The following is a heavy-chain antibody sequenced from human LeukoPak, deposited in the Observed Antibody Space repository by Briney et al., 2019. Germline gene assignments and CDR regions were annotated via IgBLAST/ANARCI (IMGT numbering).Heavy chain of an antibody. CDR1: GYTFTGYY. D-gene: IGHD3-3*01. V-gene: IGHV1-2*02. Sequence: AASVKVSCKASGYTFTGYYMHWVRQAPGQGLEWMGWINPNGGGTNYAQKFQGRVTMTRDTSISTAYMELSRLRSDDTAVYYCARGYDFLSGYPYFDYWGQGTLVTVSS. J-gene: IGHJ4*02. CDR2: INPNGGGT. CDR3: ARGYDFLSGYPYFDY.